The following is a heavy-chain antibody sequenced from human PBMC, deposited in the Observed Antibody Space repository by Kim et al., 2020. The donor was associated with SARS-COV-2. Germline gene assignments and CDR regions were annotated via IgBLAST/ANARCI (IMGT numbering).Heavy chain of an antibody. J-gene: IGHJ4*02. V-gene: IGHV3-23*01. CDR3: AKASITMIVVAPDY. Sequence: ADSVQDRFTISRDHSKNTLYRQMNSLRAEDTAVYYCAKASITMIVVAPDYWGQGTLVTVSS. D-gene: IGHD3-22*01.